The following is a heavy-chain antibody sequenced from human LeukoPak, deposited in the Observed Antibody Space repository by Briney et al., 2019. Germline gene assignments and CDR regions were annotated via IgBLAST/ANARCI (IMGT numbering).Heavy chain of an antibody. J-gene: IGHJ5*02. CDR3: ATGITIFGVDHHWFDP. V-gene: IGHV1-24*01. D-gene: IGHD3-3*01. Sequence: ASVKVSCKVSGYTLTELSMHWVRQAPGKGLEWMGGFDPEDGETIYAQKFQGRVTMTEDTSTDTAYMELSSLRSEDTAVYYCATGITIFGVDHHWFDPWGQGTLVTVSS. CDR2: FDPEDGET. CDR1: GYTLTELS.